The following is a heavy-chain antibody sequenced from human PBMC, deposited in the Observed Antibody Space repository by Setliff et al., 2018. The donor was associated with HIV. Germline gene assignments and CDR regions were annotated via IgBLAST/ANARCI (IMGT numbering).Heavy chain of an antibody. Sequence: SETLSLTCAVSGYSISSGYYWGWIRQPPGKGLEWIGSIYHSGSAYYNPSLKSRVTISVDTSKNQFSLKLSSVTAADTAVYYCAREYCSSTSCYPYDYWGQGTLVTVSS. CDR3: AREYCSSTSCYPYDY. J-gene: IGHJ4*02. CDR2: IYHSGSA. D-gene: IGHD2-2*01. CDR1: GYSISSGYY. V-gene: IGHV4-38-2*02.